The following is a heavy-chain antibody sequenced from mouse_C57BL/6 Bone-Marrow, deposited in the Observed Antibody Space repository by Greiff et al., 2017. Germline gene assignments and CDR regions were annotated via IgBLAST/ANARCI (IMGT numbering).Heavy chain of an antibody. CDR2: ISSGSSTI. D-gene: IGHD1-1*01. Sequence: EVHLVESGGGLVKPGGSLKLSCAASGFTFSDYGMHWVRQAPEKGLEWVAYISSGSSTIYSADTVKGRFTISRDNAKNTLFLQMTSLRSEDTAMYYCARGRTTVVATDYGRQGTTLTVSS. CDR3: ARGRTTVVATDY. CDR1: GFTFSDYG. V-gene: IGHV5-17*01. J-gene: IGHJ2*01.